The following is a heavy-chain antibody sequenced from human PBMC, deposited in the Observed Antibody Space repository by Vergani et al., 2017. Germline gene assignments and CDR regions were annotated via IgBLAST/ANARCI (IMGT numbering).Heavy chain of an antibody. V-gene: IGHV3-72*01. CDR1: GFTFGDYA. CDR2: TRNKANSYTT. Sequence: VQLVESGGGLVQPGRSLRLSCTASGFTFGDYAMSWFRQAPGKGLEWVGRTRNKANSYTTEYAASVKGRFTISRDDSKNSLYLQMNSLKTEDTAVYYCASALRDYDGWYYFDYWGQGTLVTVSS. J-gene: IGHJ4*02. D-gene: IGHD4-17*01. CDR3: ASALRDYDGWYYFDY.